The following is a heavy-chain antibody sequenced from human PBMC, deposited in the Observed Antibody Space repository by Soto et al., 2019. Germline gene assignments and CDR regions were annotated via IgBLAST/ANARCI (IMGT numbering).Heavy chain of an antibody. CDR2: IIPIFGTA. J-gene: IGHJ6*02. Sequence: QVQLVQSGAEVKKPGSSVKVSCKASGGTFSSYAISWVRQAPGQGLEWMGGIIPIFGTANYAQKFQGRVTITADEATSTAYMELSSLRSEDTAVYYCARVDSSCWYDYYYYGMDVWGQGTTVTVSS. V-gene: IGHV1-69*01. CDR3: ARVDSSCWYDYYYYGMDV. D-gene: IGHD6-19*01. CDR1: GGTFSSYA.